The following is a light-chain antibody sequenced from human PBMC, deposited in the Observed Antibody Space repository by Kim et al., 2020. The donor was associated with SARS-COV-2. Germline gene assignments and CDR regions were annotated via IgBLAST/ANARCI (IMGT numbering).Light chain of an antibody. J-gene: IGKJ2*01. CDR3: QQYNRWPPYI. CDR1: QSVTSN. CDR2: GAA. Sequence: PGEKATLPCRASQSVTSNLAWYQQKPGRAPRLLIYGAAIRATGIPDRFSGSGSGTEFTLTISSLQSEDFALYYCQQYNRWPPYIFGQGTKLEI. V-gene: IGKV3-15*01.